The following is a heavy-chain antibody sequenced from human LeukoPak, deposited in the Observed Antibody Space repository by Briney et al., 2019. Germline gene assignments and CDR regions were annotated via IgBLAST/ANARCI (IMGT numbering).Heavy chain of an antibody. CDR3: ARRGRDARNYYDSSGSNWFDP. CDR1: GGSISSSSYY. Sequence: PSETLSLTCTVSGGSISSSSYYWGWIRQPPGKGLEWIGSIYYSGSAYYNPSLKSRVTISVDTSKNQFSLKLSSVTAADTAVYYCARRGRDARNYYDSSGSNWFDPWGQGTLVTVSS. CDR2: IYYSGSA. D-gene: IGHD3-22*01. J-gene: IGHJ5*02. V-gene: IGHV4-39*01.